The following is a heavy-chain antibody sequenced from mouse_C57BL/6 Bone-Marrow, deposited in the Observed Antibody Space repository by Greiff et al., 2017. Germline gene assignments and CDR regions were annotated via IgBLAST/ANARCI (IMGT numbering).Heavy chain of an antibody. Sequence: EVKLVESGGGLVTPGGSLKLSCAASGFTFSDYGMHWVRQAPEKGLEWVAYFSSGSSTIYYADTVKGRFTFSRDNAKNTLFLQITSLRSEDTAMYYCAADGKFFDYWGQSTTLTVSS. D-gene: IGHD2-1*01. CDR3: AADGKFFDY. V-gene: IGHV5-17*01. J-gene: IGHJ2*01. CDR1: GFTFSDYG. CDR2: FSSGSSTI.